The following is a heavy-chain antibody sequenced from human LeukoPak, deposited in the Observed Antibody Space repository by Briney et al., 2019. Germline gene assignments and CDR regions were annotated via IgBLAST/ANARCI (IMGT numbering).Heavy chain of an antibody. CDR1: GGSISSYY. CDR2: IYYSGST. Sequence: SETLSLTCTVSGGSISSYYWSWIRQPPGEGLEWIGYIYYSGSTNYNPSLKSRVTISVDTSKNQFSLKLSSVTAADTAVYYCARVLRYYYDSSGYYAGFGAFDIWGQGTMVTAPS. V-gene: IGHV4-59*01. D-gene: IGHD3-22*01. J-gene: IGHJ3*02. CDR3: ARVLRYYYDSSGYYAGFGAFDI.